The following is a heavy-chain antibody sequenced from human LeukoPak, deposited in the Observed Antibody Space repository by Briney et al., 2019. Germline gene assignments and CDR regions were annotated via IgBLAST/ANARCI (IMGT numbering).Heavy chain of an antibody. CDR1: GFTFSAYA. D-gene: IGHD3-10*01. CDR3: ARGDGWFGELLNFDY. J-gene: IGHJ4*02. CDR2: ITSSSSTI. V-gene: IGHV3-48*02. Sequence: PGGSLGLSCAASGFTFSAYAMNWVRQAPGKGLEWVSYITSSSSTIYYADSVKGRFTISRDNAKNSLYLQMNSLRDEDTAVYYCARGDGWFGELLNFDYWGQGTLVTVSS.